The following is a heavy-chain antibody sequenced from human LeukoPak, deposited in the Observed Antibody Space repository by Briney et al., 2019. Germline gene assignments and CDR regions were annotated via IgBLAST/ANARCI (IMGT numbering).Heavy chain of an antibody. D-gene: IGHD2-15*01. J-gene: IGHJ3*02. Sequence: GGSLRLSCAASGFTFSSYWMHWVRHAPGKGLVWVSRINSDGSSTSYADSVKGRFTISRDNAKNTLYLQMNSLRAEDTAVYYCARDRGYYSAFDIWGQGTMVTVPS. CDR2: INSDGSST. CDR1: GFTFSSYW. V-gene: IGHV3-74*01. CDR3: ARDRGYYSAFDI.